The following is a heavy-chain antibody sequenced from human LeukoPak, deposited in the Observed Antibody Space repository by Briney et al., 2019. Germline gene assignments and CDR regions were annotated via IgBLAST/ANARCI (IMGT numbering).Heavy chain of an antibody. Sequence: SETLSLTCTVSGGSISSYYWSWIRQPPGKGLEWIGYIYTSGSTNYNPSLKSRVTISVDTSKNHFSLKLSSVTAADTAVYYCARGYSSSWHRWFDPWGQGTLVTVSS. CDR1: GGSISSYY. J-gene: IGHJ5*02. CDR2: IYTSGST. V-gene: IGHV4-4*09. CDR3: ARGYSSSWHRWFDP. D-gene: IGHD6-13*01.